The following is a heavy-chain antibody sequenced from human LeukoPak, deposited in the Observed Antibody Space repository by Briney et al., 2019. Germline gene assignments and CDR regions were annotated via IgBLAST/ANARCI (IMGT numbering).Heavy chain of an antibody. Sequence: GGSLRLSCAASGFTFSSYWMSWVRQAPGKGLEWVSFIYSGGNTHYSDSVKGRFTISRDNSKNTLYLQMNSLRADDTAVYYCARRAGEYSHPYDYWGQGTLVTVSS. D-gene: IGHD4-17*01. CDR2: IYSGGNT. J-gene: IGHJ4*02. CDR1: GFTFSSYW. CDR3: ARRAGEYSHPYDY. V-gene: IGHV3-53*01.